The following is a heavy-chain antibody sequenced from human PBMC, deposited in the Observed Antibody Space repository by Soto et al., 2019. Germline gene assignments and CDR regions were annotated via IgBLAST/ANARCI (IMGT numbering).Heavy chain of an antibody. D-gene: IGHD2-2*01. CDR3: ARHYRYCSSTSCHTNWFDP. V-gene: IGHV5-51*01. CDR2: IYPGDSDT. J-gene: IGHJ5*02. CDR1: GYSFTSYW. Sequence: GESLKISCKGSGYSFTSYWIGWVRQMPGKGLEWMGIIYPGDSDTRYSPSFQGQVTISADKSISTAYLQWSSLKASDTAMYYCARHYRYCSSTSCHTNWFDPWGQGTLVTVSS.